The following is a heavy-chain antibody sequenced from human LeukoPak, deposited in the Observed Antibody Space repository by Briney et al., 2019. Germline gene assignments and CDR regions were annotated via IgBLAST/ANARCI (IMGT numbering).Heavy chain of an antibody. CDR3: ARDLLDVAAAGTYYYYMDV. CDR2: INPSGGST. D-gene: IGHD6-13*01. CDR1: GYTFTSYY. J-gene: IGHJ6*03. Sequence: ASVKVSCKASGYTFTSYYMHWVRQAPGQGLEWMGIINPSGGSTSYAQKFQGRVTMTRDTSTSTVYMELSSLRSEDTAVYYCARDLLDVAAAGTYYYYMDVWGKGTTVTISS. V-gene: IGHV1-46*01.